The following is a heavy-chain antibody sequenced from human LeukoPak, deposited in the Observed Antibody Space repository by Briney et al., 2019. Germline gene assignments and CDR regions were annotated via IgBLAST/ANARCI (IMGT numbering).Heavy chain of an antibody. D-gene: IGHD3-22*01. Sequence: GASVKVSCKASGYTFTNYAMNWVRQAPGQGLEWMGWINTDTGNPTYAQGFTGRFVFSLDTSVSTAYLQISSLKAEDTAVYYCARVGSTYYYDSSGYYCGAFDIWGQGTMVTVPS. CDR3: ARVGSTYYYDSSGYYCGAFDI. V-gene: IGHV7-4-1*02. CDR1: GYTFTNYA. CDR2: INTDTGNP. J-gene: IGHJ3*02.